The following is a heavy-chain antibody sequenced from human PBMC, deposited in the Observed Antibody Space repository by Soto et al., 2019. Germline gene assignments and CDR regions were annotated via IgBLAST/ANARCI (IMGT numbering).Heavy chain of an antibody. CDR1: GYTFTSYP. Sequence: QVQLVQSGAEEKKPGASVKVSCKASGYTFTSYPMHWVRQAPGQRLEWMGWINAGNGNTKYSQKFQGRVTITRETSGTTAYMELSSLRSEDTTVYYCARDYLLWFGGMDVWGQRTTVTVSS. J-gene: IGHJ6*02. CDR2: INAGNGNT. D-gene: IGHD3-10*01. CDR3: ARDYLLWFGGMDV. V-gene: IGHV1-3*05.